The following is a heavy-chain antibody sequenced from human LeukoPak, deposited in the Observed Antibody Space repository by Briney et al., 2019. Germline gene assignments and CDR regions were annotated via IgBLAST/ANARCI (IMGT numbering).Heavy chain of an antibody. D-gene: IGHD3-9*01. J-gene: IGHJ4*02. CDR1: GFTVSSNY. V-gene: IGHV3-53*01. CDR2: IYSDGST. Sequence: GGSLRLSCAASGFTVSSNYMSWVRQAPGKGLEWVSVIYSDGSTYYADSVKGRFTISRDNSKNTVYLQMNSLRAEDTAMYCCARHILTGYYVFEYWGQGTLVTVSS. CDR3: ARHILTGYYVFEY.